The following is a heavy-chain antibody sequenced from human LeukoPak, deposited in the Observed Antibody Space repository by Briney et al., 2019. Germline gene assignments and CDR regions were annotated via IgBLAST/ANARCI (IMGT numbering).Heavy chain of an antibody. Sequence: SVKVSCKASGGTFSSYAISWVRQAPGQGLEWMGRIIPILGIANYAQKFQGRVTITADKSTSTAYMELSSLRSEDTAVYYCARSNANYVLRFLEWSRVYFDYWGQGTLVTVSS. D-gene: IGHD3-3*01. CDR3: ARSNANYVLRFLEWSRVYFDY. CDR2: IIPILGIA. J-gene: IGHJ4*02. V-gene: IGHV1-69*04. CDR1: GGTFSSYA.